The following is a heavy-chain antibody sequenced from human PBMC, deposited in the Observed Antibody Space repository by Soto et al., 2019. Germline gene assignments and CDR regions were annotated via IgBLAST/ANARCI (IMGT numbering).Heavy chain of an antibody. V-gene: IGHV3-30*18. CDR3: AKDWMEYQDAFDI. CDR2: ISYDGSNK. D-gene: IGHD2-2*01. Sequence: SRRLSCAASGFTFSSYGMHWVRQAPGKGLEWVAVISYDGSNKYYADSVKGRFTISRDNSKNTLYLQMNSLRAEDTAVYYSAKDWMEYQDAFDIWGQGTMVTVSS. J-gene: IGHJ3*02. CDR1: GFTFSSYG.